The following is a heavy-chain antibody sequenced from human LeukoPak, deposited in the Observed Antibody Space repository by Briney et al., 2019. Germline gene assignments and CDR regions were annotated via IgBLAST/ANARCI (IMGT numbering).Heavy chain of an antibody. D-gene: IGHD4-17*01. CDR1: GGSFSGYY. Sequence: PSETLSLTCAVYGGSFSGYYWSWIRQPPGKGLEWIGEINHSGSTNYNPSLKSRVTISVDTSKNQFSLKLSSVTAADTAVYYCARGLDYGDHRGWFDPWGQGTLVTVSS. J-gene: IGHJ5*02. V-gene: IGHV4-34*01. CDR2: INHSGST. CDR3: ARGLDYGDHRGWFDP.